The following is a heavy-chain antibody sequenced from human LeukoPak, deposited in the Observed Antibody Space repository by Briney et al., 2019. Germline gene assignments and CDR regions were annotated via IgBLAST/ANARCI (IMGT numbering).Heavy chain of an antibody. CDR2: INSVTTT. J-gene: IGHJ4*02. CDR1: GFTFSDYS. Sequence: GGSLRLSCAVSGFTFSDYSMNWVRQAPGKGLEWVSYINSVTTTYADSVKGRFTISRDFAKNSLYLQVDSLRDEDTAVYYCARDWAYSFDCWGQGTLVTVSS. V-gene: IGHV3-48*02. D-gene: IGHD2-15*01. CDR3: ARDWAYSFDC.